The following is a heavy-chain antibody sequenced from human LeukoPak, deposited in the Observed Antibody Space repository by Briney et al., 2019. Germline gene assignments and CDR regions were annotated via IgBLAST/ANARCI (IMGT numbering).Heavy chain of an antibody. CDR1: GFTFSSYA. CDR3: AKSLGYCSSTSCYYYYYMDV. CDR2: ISGSGGST. J-gene: IGHJ6*03. D-gene: IGHD2-2*01. Sequence: GGSLRLSCAASGFTFSSYAMSWVHQAPGKGLEWVSAISGSGGSTYYADSVKGRFTISRDNSKNTLYLQMNSLRAEDTAVYYCAKSLGYCSSTSCYYYYYMDVWGKGTTVTVSS. V-gene: IGHV3-23*01.